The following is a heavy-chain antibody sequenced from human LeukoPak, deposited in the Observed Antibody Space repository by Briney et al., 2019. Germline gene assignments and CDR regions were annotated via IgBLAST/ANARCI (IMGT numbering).Heavy chain of an antibody. CDR1: GGSFSGYY. D-gene: IGHD6-13*01. J-gene: IGHJ4*02. CDR3: ARGRNGSSWYRNFDY. CDR2: INHSGST. Sequence: PSETLSLTCAVYGGSFSGYYWSWIRKPPGKGREWIGEINHSGSTNYNPSLKSRVTISVDTSKNQFSLKLSSVTAADTAVYYCARGRNGSSWYRNFDYWGQGTLVTVSS. V-gene: IGHV4-34*01.